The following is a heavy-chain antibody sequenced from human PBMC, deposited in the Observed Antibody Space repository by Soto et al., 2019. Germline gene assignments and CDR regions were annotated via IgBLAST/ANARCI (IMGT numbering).Heavy chain of an antibody. J-gene: IGHJ3*02. CDR1: GFTFSSYW. V-gene: IGHV3-7*01. D-gene: IGHD6-13*01. CDR2: IKQDGSEK. CDR3: ARSHIAAADAFDI. Sequence: GGSLRLSCAASGFTFSSYWMSWVRQAPGKGLEWVANIKQDGSEKYYVDSVKGRFTISRDNAKNSLYLQMNSLRAEDTAVYYCARSHIAAADAFDIWGQGTMVTVSS.